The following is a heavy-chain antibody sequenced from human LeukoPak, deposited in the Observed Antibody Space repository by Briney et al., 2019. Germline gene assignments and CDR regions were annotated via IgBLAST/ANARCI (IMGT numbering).Heavy chain of an antibody. J-gene: IGHJ4*02. V-gene: IGHV5-51*01. CDR3: VHYYDSSGPPRY. D-gene: IGHD3-22*01. Sequence: GESLKISCKGSGYSFTSYWIGWVRQMPGKGLEWMGIIYPGDSDTRNSPSFQGQVTISADKSISTAYLQWSSLKASDTAMYYCVHYYDSSGPPRYWGQGTLGTVSS. CDR1: GYSFTSYW. CDR2: IYPGDSDT.